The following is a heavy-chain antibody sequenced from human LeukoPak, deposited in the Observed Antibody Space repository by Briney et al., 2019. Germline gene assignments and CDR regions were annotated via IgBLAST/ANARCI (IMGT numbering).Heavy chain of an antibody. CDR3: ARDMGYSGSWPGYFDY. CDR2: IKQDGSEK. J-gene: IGHJ4*02. D-gene: IGHD1-26*01. Sequence: GRSLRLSSAASGFTFSSYWMSWVRQAPGKGLEWVANIKQDGSEKYYVDSVKGRFTISRDNAKNSLYLQMNSLRAEDTAVYYCARDMGYSGSWPGYFDYWGQGVLVTVSS. V-gene: IGHV3-7*01. CDR1: GFTFSSYW.